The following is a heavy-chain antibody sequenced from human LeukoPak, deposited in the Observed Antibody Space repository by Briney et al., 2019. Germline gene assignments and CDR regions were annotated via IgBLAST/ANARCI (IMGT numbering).Heavy chain of an antibody. CDR3: ARARGYFDL. D-gene: IGHD3-10*01. CDR2: TYYRSKWNN. V-gene: IGHV6-1*01. J-gene: IGHJ2*01. Sequence: SQTLSLTCAISGDSVSSNSAAWSWLRQSPSRGLEWLGRTYYRSKWNNNYAISVKSRIPINPDTSKNQFSLQLNSVTPEDTGVYYCARARGYFDLWGRGTLVTVSS. CDR1: GDSVSSNSAA.